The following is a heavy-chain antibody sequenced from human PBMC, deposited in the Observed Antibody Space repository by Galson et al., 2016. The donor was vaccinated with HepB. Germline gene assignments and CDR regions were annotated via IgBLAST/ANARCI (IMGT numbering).Heavy chain of an antibody. V-gene: IGHV4-4*01. J-gene: IGHJ4*02. CDR1: GASISSNNW. Sequence: ETLSLTCAVSGASISSNNWWTWVRQSPGKGLEWIGGSYHGGSTYYNPSLKSRLSISLDKSKNQFSLRLSSVTAADTAVYFCASVRGGCSSTSCYIDSWGQGTLVTVSS. D-gene: IGHD2-2*01. CDR3: ASVRGGCSSTSCYIDS. CDR2: SYHGGST.